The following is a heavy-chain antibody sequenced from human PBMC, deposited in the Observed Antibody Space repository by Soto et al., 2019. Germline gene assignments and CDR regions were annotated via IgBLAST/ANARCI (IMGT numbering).Heavy chain of an antibody. CDR2: IYYSGST. CDR3: TTDLRYRTNRETKDNSYFYL. D-gene: IGHD1-26*01. J-gene: IGHJ2*01. Sequence: QVQLQESGPGLVKPSETLSLTCSVSGGSISSYYWSWIRQPPGKGLEWIGYIYYSGSTNYNPSLKSRVTIAVDMSKNQFSLQLTSVTAADTAVYYCTTDLRYRTNRETKDNSYFYLWGRGTPVTVCS. V-gene: IGHV4-59*01. CDR1: GGSISSYY.